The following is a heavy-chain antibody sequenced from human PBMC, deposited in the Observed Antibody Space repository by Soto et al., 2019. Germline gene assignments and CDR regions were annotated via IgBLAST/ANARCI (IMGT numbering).Heavy chain of an antibody. J-gene: IGHJ4*02. V-gene: IGHV4-31*03. Sequence: QVQLQESGPGLVKPSQTLSLTCTVSGGSISSGGYYWSWIRQHPGKGMEWIGYIYYSGSTYYNPSLKRRVTISVDTSKNPFSLNLRSGTAADTAVYYCARYCSGGSCYSSHFDYWGQGTLVTVSS. CDR1: GGSISSGGYY. CDR3: ARYCSGGSCYSSHFDY. D-gene: IGHD2-15*01. CDR2: IYYSGST.